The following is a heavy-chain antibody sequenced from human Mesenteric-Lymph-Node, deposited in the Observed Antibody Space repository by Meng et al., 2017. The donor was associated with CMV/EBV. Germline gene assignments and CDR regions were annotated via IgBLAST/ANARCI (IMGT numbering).Heavy chain of an antibody. CDR1: GFTFGDYA. CDR3: TRAPGLQYADY. CDR2: IRSKDYGGTT. V-gene: IGHV3-49*04. D-gene: IGHD4-11*01. J-gene: IGHJ4*02. Sequence: GESLKISCTSSGFTFGDYAMSWVRQAPGKGLQWVGFIRSKDYGGTTDYAASVKGRFSISRDDSKSIAYLQMNSLKTEDTAVYYCTRAPGLQYADYWGQGTLVTVSS.